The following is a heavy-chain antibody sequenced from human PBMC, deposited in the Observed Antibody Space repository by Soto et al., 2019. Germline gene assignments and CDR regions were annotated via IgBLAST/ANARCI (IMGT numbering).Heavy chain of an antibody. Sequence: PGGSLRLSCAASGFTFSSYAMSWVRQAPGKGLEWVSAISGSGGSTYYADSVKGRFTISRDNSKNTLYLQMNSLRAEDTAVYYCAKQILDYDFWSGPSPDYWGQGTLVTVSS. CDR3: AKQILDYDFWSGPSPDY. CDR2: ISGSGGST. D-gene: IGHD3-3*01. CDR1: GFTFSSYA. V-gene: IGHV3-23*01. J-gene: IGHJ4*02.